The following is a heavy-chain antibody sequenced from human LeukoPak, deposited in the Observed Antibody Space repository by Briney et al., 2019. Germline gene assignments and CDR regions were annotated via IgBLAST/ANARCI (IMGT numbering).Heavy chain of an antibody. CDR1: GGSMSRYY. Sequence: SETLSLTCTVSGGSMSRYYWSWIRQPPGQGLEWIGYIYYSGSTNYNPSLKSRVTISVDTSKNQFSLKLSSVTAADTAVYYCARDGSGSYYDYWGQGILVTVFS. CDR3: ARDGSGSYYDY. CDR2: IYYSGST. V-gene: IGHV4-59*01. J-gene: IGHJ4*02. D-gene: IGHD3-10*01.